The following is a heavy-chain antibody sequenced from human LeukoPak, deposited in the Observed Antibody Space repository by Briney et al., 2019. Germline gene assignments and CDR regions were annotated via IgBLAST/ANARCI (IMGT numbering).Heavy chain of an antibody. CDR2: INHSGST. D-gene: IGHD2-2*01. CDR1: GGSFSGYC. Sequence: SETLSLTCAVYGGSFSGYCWSWIRQPPGKGLEWIGEINHSGSTNYNPSLKSRVTISVDTSKNQFSLKLSSVTAADTAVYYCARTGGVVVPAALPLDYWGQGTLVTVSS. CDR3: ARTGGVVVPAALPLDY. V-gene: IGHV4-34*01. J-gene: IGHJ4*02.